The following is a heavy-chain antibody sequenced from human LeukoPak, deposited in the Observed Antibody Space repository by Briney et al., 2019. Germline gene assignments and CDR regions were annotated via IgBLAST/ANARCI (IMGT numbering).Heavy chain of an antibody. CDR1: GFTFSSYI. CDR3: ARGRNSGSSTYFDY. CDR2: ISRDGSKK. J-gene: IGHJ4*02. V-gene: IGHV3-30-3*01. Sequence: GGSLSLSCAASGFTFSSYILHWVRQAPGKGLEWVAVISRDGSKKYYADSVKGRFTISRDNSKNTLYLQMNSLGDEDTAVYYCARGRNSGSSTYFDYWGQGTLVTVSS. D-gene: IGHD1-26*01.